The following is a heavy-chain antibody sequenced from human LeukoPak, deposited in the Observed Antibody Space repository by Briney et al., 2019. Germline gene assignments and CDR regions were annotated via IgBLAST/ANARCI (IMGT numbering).Heavy chain of an antibody. J-gene: IGHJ3*02. Sequence: SETLSLTCTVSGGSISSYYWSWIRQPPGKGLEWIGEINHSGSTNYNPSLKSRVTISVDTSKNQFSLKLSSVTAADTAMYYCARDTALWTFDIWGQGTMVTVSS. CDR3: ARDTALWTFDI. CDR1: GGSISSYY. V-gene: IGHV4-34*01. CDR2: INHSGST. D-gene: IGHD2-21*02.